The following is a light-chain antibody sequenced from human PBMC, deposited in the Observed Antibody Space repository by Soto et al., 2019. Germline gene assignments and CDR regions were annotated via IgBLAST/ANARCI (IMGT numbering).Light chain of an antibody. Sequence: QAVVTQPASVSGSPGQSITISFTGTSSDVGAYNYVSWYQQNPGKAPKLMIYEVSNRPSGVSNRFSGSKSGNTASLTISGLQAEDEADYYCSSYTSSATLVFGGGTKLTVL. CDR2: EVS. CDR3: SSYTSSATLV. J-gene: IGLJ2*01. V-gene: IGLV2-14*01. CDR1: SSDVGAYNY.